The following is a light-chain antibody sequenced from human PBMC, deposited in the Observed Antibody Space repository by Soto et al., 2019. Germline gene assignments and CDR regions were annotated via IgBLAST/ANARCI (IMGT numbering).Light chain of an antibody. V-gene: IGKV3-20*01. CDR1: QSFSQY. J-gene: IGKJ3*01. Sequence: EIVLTQSPGTLSWSLGERATLSCRASQSFSQYLAWYQQKPGQAPRLLIYAASSRASGIPDRFSGSGSGTDFTLTINGLEPEDFAVYYCQQYATSARLTFGPGTNVDI. CDR2: AAS. CDR3: QQYATSARLT.